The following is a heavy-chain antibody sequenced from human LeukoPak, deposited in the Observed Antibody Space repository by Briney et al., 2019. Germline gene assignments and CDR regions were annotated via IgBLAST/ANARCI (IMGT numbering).Heavy chain of an antibody. Sequence: SGGSLRLSCAASGFSFSDYWMQWVRQAPGKGLVWISRITSDGSDTNYADSVKGRFTISRDNSKNSLYLQMNSLRTEDTALYYCAKEFYDSSGYLGYWGQGTLVTVSS. D-gene: IGHD3-22*01. CDR2: ITSDGSDT. CDR1: GFSFSDYW. V-gene: IGHV3-74*01. J-gene: IGHJ4*02. CDR3: AKEFYDSSGYLGY.